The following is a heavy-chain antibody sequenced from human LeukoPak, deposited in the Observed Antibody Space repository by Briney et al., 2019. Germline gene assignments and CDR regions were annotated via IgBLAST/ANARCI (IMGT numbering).Heavy chain of an antibody. CDR3: TKTEDYYYDSSGYIY. CDR2: IRSKANSYAT. CDR1: GFTFSGSA. V-gene: IGHV3-73*01. Sequence: PGGSLRLSCAASGFTFSGSAMHWVRQASGKGLEWVGRIRSKANSYATAYAASVKGRFTISRDDSKNTAYLQMNSLKTEDTAVYYCTKTEDYYYDSSGYIYWGQGTLVTVSS. J-gene: IGHJ4*02. D-gene: IGHD3-22*01.